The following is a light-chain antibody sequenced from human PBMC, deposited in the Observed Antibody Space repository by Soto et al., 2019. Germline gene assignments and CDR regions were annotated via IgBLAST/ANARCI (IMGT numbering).Light chain of an antibody. CDR2: AAS. CDR1: QDISSW. J-gene: IGKJ4*01. CDR3: QQANSFPLT. Sequence: DIQMTQSPSFVSTSVGDRVTITCRASQDISSWLAWYQQKPGRAPKLLIYAASNLQSGVPSRFSGSGSGTDFTLTIRSLQPEDFATYYCQQANSFPLTFGGGTKVEIK. V-gene: IGKV1-12*01.